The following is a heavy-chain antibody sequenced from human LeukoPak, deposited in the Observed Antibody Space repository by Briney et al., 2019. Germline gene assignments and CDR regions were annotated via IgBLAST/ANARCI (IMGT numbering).Heavy chain of an antibody. Sequence: PGGSLRLSCAASGFTFDDYAMYWVRQGPGKGLEWVSGISWDSGSIAYADSVKGRFTISRDNAKKSPYLQMNSLRAEDTALYYCATLGIAVATTEVDYWGQGTLVTVSS. D-gene: IGHD6-19*01. CDR1: GFTFDDYA. CDR3: ATLGIAVATTEVDY. V-gene: IGHV3-9*01. J-gene: IGHJ4*02. CDR2: ISWDSGSI.